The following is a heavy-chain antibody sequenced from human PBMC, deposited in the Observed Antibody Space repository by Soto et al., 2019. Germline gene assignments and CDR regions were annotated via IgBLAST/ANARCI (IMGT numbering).Heavy chain of an antibody. V-gene: IGHV1-69*01. Sequence: QVQLVQSGAEVKKPGSSVKVSCKASGGTFSSYAISWVRQAPGQGLEWMGGIIPIFGTANYAQKFQGRVTITADESTSTDYMELSSVRSEDTDVYYCARERGAVGATRGYYFDYGGQGNLVTVSS. CDR2: IIPIFGTA. D-gene: IGHD1-26*01. J-gene: IGHJ4*02. CDR3: ARERGAVGATRGYYFDY. CDR1: GGTFSSYA.